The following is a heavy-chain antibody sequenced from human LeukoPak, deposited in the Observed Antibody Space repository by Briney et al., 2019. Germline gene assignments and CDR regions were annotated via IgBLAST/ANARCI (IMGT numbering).Heavy chain of an antibody. CDR2: IKQDGSEK. Sequence: GGSLRLSCAASGFTFSSYWMSWVRQAPRKGLEWVANIKQDGSEKYYVDSVKGRFTISRDNAKDSLYLQMNSLRAEDTAVYYCARTLVPLGFDYWGQGTLVTVSS. J-gene: IGHJ4*02. D-gene: IGHD6-13*01. CDR3: ARTLVPLGFDY. V-gene: IGHV3-7*01. CDR1: GFTFSSYW.